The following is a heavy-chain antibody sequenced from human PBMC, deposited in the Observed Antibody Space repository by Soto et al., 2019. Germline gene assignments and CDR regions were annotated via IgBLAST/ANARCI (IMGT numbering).Heavy chain of an antibody. D-gene: IGHD2-2*01. J-gene: IGHJ4*02. CDR1: GFAFSSYA. CDR2: ISGSAGST. Sequence: EVQVLESGGGLVQPGGSLRLSCAASGFAFSSYAMSWVRQAPGKGLEWVSSISGSAGSTYYAESVKGRFTVSRDNSKDTLYLHMNSLTVEDTAIYYCAKDAGLYCTSASCAAFPLLDYWGQGALVTVSS. CDR3: AKDAGLYCTSASCAAFPLLDY. V-gene: IGHV3-23*01.